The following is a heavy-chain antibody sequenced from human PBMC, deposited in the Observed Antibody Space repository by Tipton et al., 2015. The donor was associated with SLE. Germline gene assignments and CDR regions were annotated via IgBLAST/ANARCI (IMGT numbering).Heavy chain of an antibody. V-gene: IGHV3-30-3*01. D-gene: IGHD3-10*02. Sequence: SLRLSCAASGFTFSSYAMSWVRQAPGKGLEWVAVISYDGSNKYYADSVKGRFTISRDNSKNTLYLQMNSLRAEDTAVYYCARRRSATGLFSKRGWFDPWGQGTLVTVSS. J-gene: IGHJ5*02. CDR2: ISYDGSNK. CDR1: GFTFSSYA. CDR3: ARRRSATGLFSKRGWFDP.